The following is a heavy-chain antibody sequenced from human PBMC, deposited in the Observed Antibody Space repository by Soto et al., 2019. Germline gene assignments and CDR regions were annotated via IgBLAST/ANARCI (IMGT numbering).Heavy chain of an antibody. CDR2: IYHSGST. CDR3: ASVPGYSSGWDDY. Sequence: QVQLQESGPGLVKPSGTLSLTCAVSGGSISSSNWWSWVRQPPGKGLEWIGEIYHSGSTNYNPSLKSRVTISVDKSQDQFSLKLSSVTAADTAVYYCASVPGYSSGWDDYWGQGTLVTVSS. CDR1: GGSISSSNW. D-gene: IGHD6-19*01. J-gene: IGHJ4*02. V-gene: IGHV4-4*02.